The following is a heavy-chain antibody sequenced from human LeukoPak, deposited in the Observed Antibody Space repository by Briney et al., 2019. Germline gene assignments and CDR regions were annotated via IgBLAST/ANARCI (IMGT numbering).Heavy chain of an antibody. CDR3: ARDRFVGTPASFDI. V-gene: IGHV4-31*03. CDR1: GASISSGSYF. J-gene: IGHJ3*02. CDR2: INYDGSA. Sequence: SETLSLTCTVSGASISSGSYFWSWVRQAPGEGLEWIGYINYDGSAYYNPSLKSRVIISVDTSKNQFSLKLSSVTAADTAVYYCARDRFVGTPASFDIWGQGTMVTVSS. D-gene: IGHD3-10*01.